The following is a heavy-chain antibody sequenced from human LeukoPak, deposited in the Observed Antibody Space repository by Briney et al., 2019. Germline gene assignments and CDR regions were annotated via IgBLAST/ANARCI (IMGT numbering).Heavy chain of an antibody. CDR1: GGSISSGGYY. D-gene: IGHD5-12*01. CDR3: AGARVIVAVSADFDY. CDR2: IYYSGST. V-gene: IGHV4-31*03. Sequence: SQTLSLTCTVSGGSISSGGYYWSWIRQHPGKGLEWIGYIYYSGSTYYNPSLKSRVTISVDTSKNQFSLKLSSVTAADTAVYYCAGARVIVAVSADFDYWGQGTLVTVSS. J-gene: IGHJ4*02.